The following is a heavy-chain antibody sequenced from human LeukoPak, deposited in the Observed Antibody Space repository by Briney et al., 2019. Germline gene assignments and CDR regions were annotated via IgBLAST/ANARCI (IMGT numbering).Heavy chain of an antibody. D-gene: IGHD6-19*01. V-gene: IGHV3-49*03. CDR2: ISGGTT. J-gene: IGHJ4*02. CDR1: GFTFGDYL. Sequence: GGSLRLSGTASGFTFGDYLMSWFRQAPGKGLEWIGFISGGTTEYAASVKGRFTISRDDSTSIAYLQMNSLTTEDTAVYYCSRGSGWLSVYWGQGTLVTVSS. CDR3: SRGSGWLSVY.